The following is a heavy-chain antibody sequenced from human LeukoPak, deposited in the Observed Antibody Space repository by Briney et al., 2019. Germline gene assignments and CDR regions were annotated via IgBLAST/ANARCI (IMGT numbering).Heavy chain of an antibody. J-gene: IGHJ4*02. CDR2: IYCSGST. Sequence: SETLSLTCIVSGGSISSGTYYCGWIRPPPGKGLVWVRSIYCSGSTYYNPSIKNQATIYRDTTKTPSSLKMRSVTAANTVMYYCAREDQGEYRVVWYYFDYWGEGTLVTVSS. CDR1: GGSISSGTYY. CDR3: AREDQGEYRVVWYYFDY. V-gene: IGHV4-39*02. D-gene: IGHD6-6*01.